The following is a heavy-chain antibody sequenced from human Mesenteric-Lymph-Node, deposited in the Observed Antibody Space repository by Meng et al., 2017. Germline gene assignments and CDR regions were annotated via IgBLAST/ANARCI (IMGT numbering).Heavy chain of an antibody. D-gene: IGHD2-21*02. V-gene: IGHV3-21*01. CDR3: AGVGYCDGDCLRTASGYYYYYGMDV. CDR1: GFTFSSYS. J-gene: IGHJ6*02. CDR2: ISSSSSYI. Sequence: GESLKISCSVSGFTFSSYSMNWVRQAPGKGLEWVSSISSSSSYIYYADSVKGRFTISRDNAKNSLYLQMSSLGAEDTAVYYCAGVGYCDGDCLRTASGYYYYYGMDVWGQGTTVTVSS.